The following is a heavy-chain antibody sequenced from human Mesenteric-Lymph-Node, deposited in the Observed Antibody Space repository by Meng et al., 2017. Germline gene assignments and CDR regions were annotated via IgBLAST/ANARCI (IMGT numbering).Heavy chain of an antibody. CDR1: GFTFTSYD. J-gene: IGHJ1*01. CDR2: ISSSGSTI. Sequence: GESLKISCAASGFTFTSYDIHWVRQAPGKGLEWVSYISSSGSTIYYADSVKGRFTISRDNAKNSLYLQMNSLGAEDTAVYYCARGSDTGNYYGGEYFHHWGQGTLVTVSS. V-gene: IGHV3-48*03. D-gene: IGHD1-26*01. CDR3: ARGSDTGNYYGGEYFHH.